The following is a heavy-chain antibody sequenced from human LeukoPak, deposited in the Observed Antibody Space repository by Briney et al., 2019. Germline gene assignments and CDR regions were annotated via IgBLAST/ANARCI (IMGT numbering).Heavy chain of an antibody. V-gene: IGHV4-39*01. J-gene: IGHJ3*02. D-gene: IGHD3-22*01. Sequence: TSETLSLTCTVSGGSFSSSSYYWGWIRQPPGKGLEWIGSIYYSGSTYHNPSLKSRVTISVDTSKNQFSLKLRSVTAADTAVYYCARRLYYDSGGHYFSHAFDIWGQGTMVTVSS. CDR3: ARRLYYDSGGHYFSHAFDI. CDR1: GGSFSSSSYY. CDR2: IYYSGST.